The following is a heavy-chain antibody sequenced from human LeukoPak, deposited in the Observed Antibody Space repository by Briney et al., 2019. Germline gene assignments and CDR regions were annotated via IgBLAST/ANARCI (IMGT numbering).Heavy chain of an antibody. CDR1: GFTFSSYA. J-gene: IGHJ3*02. Sequence: GGSLRLSCAASGFTFSSYAMHWVRQAPGKGLEWVAVISYDGSNKYYADSVKGRFTISRDNSKNTLYLQMNSLRAEDTAVYYCAREMDGAFDIWGQETMVTVSS. D-gene: IGHD3/OR15-3a*01. CDR2: ISYDGSNK. CDR3: AREMDGAFDI. V-gene: IGHV3-30-3*01.